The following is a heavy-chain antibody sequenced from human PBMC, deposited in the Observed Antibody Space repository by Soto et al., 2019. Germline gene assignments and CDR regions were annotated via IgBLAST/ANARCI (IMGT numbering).Heavy chain of an antibody. CDR2: IWYDGSNT. V-gene: IGHV3-33*03. Sequence: GGSLRLSCAASGFTFSDYGMHWVRQAPGKGLEWVAGIWYDGSNTDYVDSVKGRFTISRDSPHNALFLDLSSLRGDDTAVYFCAKDRGSWDYYYGMDAWGQGTTVTVSS. D-gene: IGHD3-10*01. CDR1: GFTFSDYG. J-gene: IGHJ6*02. CDR3: AKDRGSWDYYYGMDA.